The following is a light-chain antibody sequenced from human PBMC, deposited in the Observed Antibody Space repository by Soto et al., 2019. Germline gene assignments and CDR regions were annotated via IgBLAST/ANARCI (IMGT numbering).Light chain of an antibody. CDR3: QQRSNWPIT. CDR1: QNVSSY. CDR2: DAS. Sequence: EIVLTQSPATLSLSPGERATLSCRASQNVSSYLAWYQQKPGQAPRLLIYDASNRATGIPARFSGSGSGTDFNLTISGLEPEAFAVYYCQQRSNWPITFGQGTRLEIK. J-gene: IGKJ5*01. V-gene: IGKV3-11*01.